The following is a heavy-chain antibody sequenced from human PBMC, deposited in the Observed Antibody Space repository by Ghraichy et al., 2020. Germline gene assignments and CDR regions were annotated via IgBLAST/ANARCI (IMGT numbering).Heavy chain of an antibody. D-gene: IGHD6-6*01. Sequence: SLNISCAASGFTFSSYWMSWVRQAPGKGLEWVANIKQDGSEKYYVDSVKGRFTISRDNAKNSLYLQMNSLRAEDTAVYYCARVSAYSSSSNYFDYWGQGTLVTVAS. CDR2: IKQDGSEK. CDR3: ARVSAYSSSSNYFDY. V-gene: IGHV3-7*01. J-gene: IGHJ4*02. CDR1: GFTFSSYW.